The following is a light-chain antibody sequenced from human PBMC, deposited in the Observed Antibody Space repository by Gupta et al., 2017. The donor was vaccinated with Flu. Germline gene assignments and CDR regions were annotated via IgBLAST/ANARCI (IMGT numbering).Light chain of an antibody. Sequence: QSVLTQQHSVSAAPGQKVTNSCSGSSSNIGVNYASWYQQFPGTAPKLLIYDNYKRHSGMPERFSCSKSGMSATLDITGLQSGEEAIYYCRTWDNSLSGARVFGGGTTLTVL. V-gene: IGLV1-51*01. CDR2: DNY. J-gene: IGLJ3*02. CDR3: RTWDNSLSGARV. CDR1: SSNIGVNY.